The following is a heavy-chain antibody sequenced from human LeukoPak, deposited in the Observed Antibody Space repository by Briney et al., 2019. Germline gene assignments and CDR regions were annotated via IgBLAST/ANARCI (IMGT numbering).Heavy chain of an antibody. J-gene: IGHJ4*02. Sequence: GRSLRLSCAASGFTFSNYGMHWVRQAPGKGLEWVAVIWYDGSNKYYADSVKGRFTISRDNSKNTLYLQMNSLRAEDTAVYYCAGNYGPYYFDYWGLGTLVTVSS. CDR3: AGNYGPYYFDY. D-gene: IGHD3-10*01. CDR2: IWYDGSNK. V-gene: IGHV3-33*01. CDR1: GFTFSNYG.